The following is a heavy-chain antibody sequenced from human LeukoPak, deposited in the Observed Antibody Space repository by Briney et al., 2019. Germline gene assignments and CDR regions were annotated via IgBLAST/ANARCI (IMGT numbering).Heavy chain of an antibody. J-gene: IGHJ4*02. Sequence: GGSLRLSCTASGFTFGDYAMSWFRQAPGKGLEGVGFIRSKAYGGTTEYAASVKGRFTISRDDSKSIAYLQMNSLRAEDTAVYYCASQRPYDILTGYLDYWGQGTLVTVSS. CDR1: GFTFGDYA. CDR3: ASQRPYDILTGYLDY. D-gene: IGHD3-9*01. CDR2: IRSKAYGGTT. V-gene: IGHV3-49*03.